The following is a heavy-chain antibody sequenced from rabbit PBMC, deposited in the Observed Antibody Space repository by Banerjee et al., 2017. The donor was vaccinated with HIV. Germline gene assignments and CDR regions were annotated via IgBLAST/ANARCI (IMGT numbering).Heavy chain of an antibody. CDR2: IAAGKS. CDR1: GFSFSSSDY. J-gene: IGHJ6*01. D-gene: IGHD1-1*01. CDR3: ARDTSSSFSSYGMDL. V-gene: IGHV1S40*01. Sequence: QSLEESGGDLVKPGASLTLTCTASGFSFSSSDYMCWVRQAPGKGLEWISCIAAGKSVYASWAKGRFIMSRTSSTKVTLQMTSLTAADTATYFCARDTSSSFSSYGMDLWGQGTLVTVS.